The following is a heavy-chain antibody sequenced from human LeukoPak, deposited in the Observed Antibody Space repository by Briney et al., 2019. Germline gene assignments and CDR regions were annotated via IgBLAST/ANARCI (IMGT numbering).Heavy chain of an antibody. CDR2: ISYDGSNK. Sequence: GGSLRLSCAVSGLTFSSYGMHWVRQAPGKGLEWVAVISYDGSNKYYADSVKGRFTISRDNSKNTLYLRMNSLRAEDTAVFYCAKDAPPCSGGSCYSGYYFYGMDVWGKGTTVTVSS. CDR3: AKDAPPCSGGSCYSGYYFYGMDV. CDR1: GLTFSSYG. J-gene: IGHJ6*04. D-gene: IGHD2-15*01. V-gene: IGHV3-30*18.